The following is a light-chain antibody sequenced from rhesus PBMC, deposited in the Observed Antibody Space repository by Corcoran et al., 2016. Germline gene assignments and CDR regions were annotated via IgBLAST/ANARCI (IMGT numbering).Light chain of an antibody. V-gene: IGKV1-66*01. CDR2: YES. CDR1: QGINNY. CDR3: QQYNNSPLT. Sequence: DIQMTQSPSSLSASVGDRVTITCRASQGINNYLSWYQQKPGKAPKPLIKYESSLETGVPSRFSGSRSGTDYTLTISSLQPEDIVTYYCQQYNNSPLTFGGGTKVELK. J-gene: IGKJ4*01.